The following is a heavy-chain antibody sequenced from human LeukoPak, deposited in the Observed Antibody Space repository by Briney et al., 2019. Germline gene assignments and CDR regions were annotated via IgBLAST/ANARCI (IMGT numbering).Heavy chain of an antibody. CDR3: ARAFLTEAKAV. Sequence: GASVKVSCKASGYTFTGYYMHWVRQATGQGLEWMGWINPNSGGTNFAQKFQGRVTMTRDTSISTAYMELSSLRSDDTAVYYCARAFLTEAKAVWGQGTMVTVSS. V-gene: IGHV1-2*02. CDR2: INPNSGGT. J-gene: IGHJ3*01. CDR1: GYTFTGYY. D-gene: IGHD2/OR15-2a*01.